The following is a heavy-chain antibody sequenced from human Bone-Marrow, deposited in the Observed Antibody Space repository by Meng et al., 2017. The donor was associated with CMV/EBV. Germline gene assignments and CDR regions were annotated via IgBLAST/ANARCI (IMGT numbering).Heavy chain of an antibody. CDR2: IYHSGST. J-gene: IGHJ4*02. CDR3: ARVDLAVAGTLDY. Sequence: SETLSLTCTVSGYSISSGYYWGWIRQPPGKGLEWIGSIYHSGSTYYNPSLKSRVTISVDTSKNQFSLKLSSVTAADTAVYYCARVDLAVAGTLDYWGQGTRVTGSS. V-gene: IGHV4-38-2*02. CDR1: GYSISSGYY. D-gene: IGHD6-19*01.